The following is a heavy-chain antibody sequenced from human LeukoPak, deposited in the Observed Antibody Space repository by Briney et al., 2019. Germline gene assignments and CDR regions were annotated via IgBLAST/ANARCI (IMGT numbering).Heavy chain of an antibody. CDR3: ARRPYCGGDCYSGHYYYYYGVDV. CDR1: GFTFSSYA. CDR2: ISYDGSNK. J-gene: IGHJ6*02. Sequence: GGSLRLSCAASGFTFSSYAMHWVRQAPGKGLEWVAVISYDGSNKYYADSVKGRFTISRDNSKNTLYLQMNSLRAEDTAVYYCARRPYCGGDCYSGHYYYYYGVDVWGQGTTVTVSS. V-gene: IGHV3-30-3*01. D-gene: IGHD2-21*02.